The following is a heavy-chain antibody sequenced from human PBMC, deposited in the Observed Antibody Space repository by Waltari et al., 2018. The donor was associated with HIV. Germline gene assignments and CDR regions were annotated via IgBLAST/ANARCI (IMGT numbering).Heavy chain of an antibody. Sequence: QVQLQESGPGLVKPSETLSLTCAVSGYSISSGYYWGWIRHPPGKGLEWLGSIYHIGSTYYNPSLKSRVTISVDTSKNQFSLKLSSVTAADTAVYYCARDLRYGSGSRKWVIDYWGQGTLVTVSS. CDR2: IYHIGST. V-gene: IGHV4-38-2*02. CDR3: ARDLRYGSGSRKWVIDY. CDR1: GYSISSGYY. J-gene: IGHJ4*02. D-gene: IGHD3-10*01.